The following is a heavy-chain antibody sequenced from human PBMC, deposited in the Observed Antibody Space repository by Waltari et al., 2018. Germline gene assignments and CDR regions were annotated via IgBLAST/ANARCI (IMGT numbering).Heavy chain of an antibody. CDR3: VRVDNNGLEPFDY. CDR2: SNGDGSRI. D-gene: IGHD1-1*01. CDR1: GFTLSNYW. V-gene: IGHV3-74*01. Sequence: EVQLVESGGDLVQPGGSLRLSCAASGFTLSNYWIHWVRQAPGKGLVWVSGSNGDGSRITYADYGKGRFTLSRDNAKSTVYLQMSSLRAEDTALYYCVRVDNNGLEPFDYWGQGTLVTVSS. J-gene: IGHJ4*02.